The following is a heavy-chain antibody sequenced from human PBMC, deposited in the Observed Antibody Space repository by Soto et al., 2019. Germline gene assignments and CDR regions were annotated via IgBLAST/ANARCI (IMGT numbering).Heavy chain of an antibody. Sequence: GVSVKVSCKASGYTFTHYYIHWVRQAPGKGLEWMGWISPYNGNTNYAQKLQGRVTMTTDTSTSTAYMELRSLRSDDTAVYYCARDTSWGQGAAGTLIYWGQGTLVTVSS. V-gene: IGHV1-18*04. CDR2: ISPYNGNT. CDR3: ARDTSWGQGAAGTLIY. CDR1: GYTFTHYY. D-gene: IGHD6-13*01. J-gene: IGHJ4*02.